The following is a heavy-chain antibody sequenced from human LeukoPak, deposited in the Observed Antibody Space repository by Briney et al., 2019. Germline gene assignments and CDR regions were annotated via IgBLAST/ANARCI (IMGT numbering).Heavy chain of an antibody. CDR2: IYSGGST. Sequence: GGSLRLSCAASGFTVSSNYMSWVRQAPGKGLEWVSVIYSGGSTYYADSVKGRFTISRDNSKNTLYLQMNSLRAEDTAVYYCASRGQADRVIFEYRTADAFDIWGQGTMVTVSS. J-gene: IGHJ3*02. V-gene: IGHV3-53*01. CDR3: ASRGQADRVIFEYRTADAFDI. CDR1: GFTVSSNY. D-gene: IGHD6-6*01.